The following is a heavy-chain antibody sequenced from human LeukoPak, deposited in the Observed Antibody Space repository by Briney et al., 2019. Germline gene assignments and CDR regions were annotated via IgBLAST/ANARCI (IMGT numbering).Heavy chain of an antibody. CDR3: ARDGVWFGELPRNPFDY. D-gene: IGHD3-10*01. Sequence: ASVKVSCKASGYTFTGYYMHWVRQAPGQGLEWMGWINPNSGGTNYAQKFQGRVTMTRDTSISTAYMELSRLRSDDTAVYYCARDGVWFGELPRNPFDYWGQGTLVTVSS. J-gene: IGHJ4*02. V-gene: IGHV1-2*02. CDR1: GYTFTGYY. CDR2: INPNSGGT.